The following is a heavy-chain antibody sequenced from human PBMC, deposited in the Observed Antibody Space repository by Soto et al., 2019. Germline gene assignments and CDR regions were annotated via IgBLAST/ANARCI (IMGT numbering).Heavy chain of an antibody. Sequence: QVQLVQSGAEVKKPGASVKVSCKASGYTFTSYYMHWVRQAPGQGLEWMGIINPSGGSTSYAQKFQGRVTMTRDTSTSTGYMELSSLRSEDTAVYYCARGKRSGWYRGYFDYWGQGTLVTVSS. D-gene: IGHD6-19*01. CDR1: GYTFTSYY. J-gene: IGHJ4*02. V-gene: IGHV1-46*03. CDR3: ARGKRSGWYRGYFDY. CDR2: INPSGGST.